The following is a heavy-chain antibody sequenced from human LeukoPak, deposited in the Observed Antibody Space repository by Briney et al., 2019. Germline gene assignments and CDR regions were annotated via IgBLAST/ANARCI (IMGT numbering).Heavy chain of an antibody. CDR2: INWNGGRT. Sequence: GGSLRLSCAASGFTFDDYGMSWVRPAPGKGVEWVSGINWNGGRTEYADSVKGRFTISRDNAKKSLYVQIISLRAEDTALYYCAREYYGSGSYYNVGYWGQGTLVTVSS. J-gene: IGHJ4*02. D-gene: IGHD3-10*01. V-gene: IGHV3-20*04. CDR3: AREYYGSGSYYNVGY. CDR1: GFTFDDYG.